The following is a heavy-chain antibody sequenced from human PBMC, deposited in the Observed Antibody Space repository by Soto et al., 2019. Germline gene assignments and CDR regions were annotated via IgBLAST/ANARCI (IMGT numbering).Heavy chain of an antibody. Sequence: QVQLVESGGGLVKPGGSLRLSCAASGFTFSDYYMSWIRQAPGKGLEWVSYISSSGSTIYYADSVKGRFTISRDNAKNSRYLQMTGLGAEDTAVYNWASPPKAVPGWWYYFDYWGQGTLVTVSS. D-gene: IGHD2-15*01. V-gene: IGHV3-11*01. CDR1: GFTFSDYY. J-gene: IGHJ4*02. CDR3: ASPPKAVPGWWYYFDY. CDR2: ISSSGSTI.